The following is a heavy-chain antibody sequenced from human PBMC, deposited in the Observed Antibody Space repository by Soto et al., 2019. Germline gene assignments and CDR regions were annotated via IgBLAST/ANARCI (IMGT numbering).Heavy chain of an antibody. CDR3: ARDHGNRSPGY. CDR1: GFTFSSYG. D-gene: IGHD3-10*01. V-gene: IGHV3-33*01. Sequence: PGGSLRLSCAASGFTFSSYGMHWVRQAPGKGLEWVAVLWYDGGNKYYADSVKGRFTISRDNSKNTLYLQMNSLRAEDTAVYYCARDHGNRSPGYWGQGTLVTVSS. CDR2: LWYDGGNK. J-gene: IGHJ4*02.